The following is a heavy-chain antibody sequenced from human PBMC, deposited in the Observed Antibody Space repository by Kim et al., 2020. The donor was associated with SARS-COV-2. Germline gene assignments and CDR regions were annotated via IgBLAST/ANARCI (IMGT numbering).Heavy chain of an antibody. V-gene: IGHV1-3*01. Sequence: KFQGRVTITRDTSASTAYMELSSLRSEDTAVYYCARAPVGGFTIFSLHAYWGQGTLVTVSS. J-gene: IGHJ4*02. CDR3: ARAPVGGFTIFSLHAY. D-gene: IGHD3-3*01.